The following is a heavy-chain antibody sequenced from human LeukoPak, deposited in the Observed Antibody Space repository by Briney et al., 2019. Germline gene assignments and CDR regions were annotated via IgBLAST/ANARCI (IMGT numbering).Heavy chain of an antibody. J-gene: IGHJ4*02. CDR2: ISWNSGSI. CDR1: GFTFDDYA. CDR3: AKDIRYSGGPFDY. D-gene: IGHD6-19*01. Sequence: PGRSLRLSCAASGFTFDDYAMHWVRHAPGKGLEWVSGISWNSGSIGYADSVKGRFTISRDNAKNSLYLQMNSLRAEDTALYYCAKDIRYSGGPFDYWGQGTLVTVSS. V-gene: IGHV3-9*01.